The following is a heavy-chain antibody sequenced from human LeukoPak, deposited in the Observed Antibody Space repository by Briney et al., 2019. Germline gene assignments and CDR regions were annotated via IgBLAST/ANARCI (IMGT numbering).Heavy chain of an antibody. CDR1: GITFRSYG. V-gene: IGHV3-30*18. J-gene: IGHJ5*02. CDR2: ISYDGSHK. CDR3: AKGARGDTVTSIVGLNWFDP. Sequence: PGVSLRLSCAASGITFRSYGMHWVRQAPGKGLEWVAVISYDGSHKYYADSVKGRFSISRDNSKNTLYLQMNSLRADDTAVYYCAKGARGDTVTSIVGLNWFDPWGQGTLVTVSS. D-gene: IGHD4-17*01.